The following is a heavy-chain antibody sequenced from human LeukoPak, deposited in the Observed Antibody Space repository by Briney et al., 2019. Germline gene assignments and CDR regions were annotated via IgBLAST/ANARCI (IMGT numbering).Heavy chain of an antibody. D-gene: IGHD6-13*01. CDR1: GGSISSSSYY. J-gene: IGHJ3*02. V-gene: IGHV4-39*07. CDR2: IYYSGST. CDR3: ARAPGYSSSWYNGAFDI. Sequence: PSETLSLTCTVSGGSISSSSYYWGWIRQPPGKGLEWIGSIYYSGSTYYNPSLKSRVTISVDTSKNQFSLKLSSVTAADTAVYYCARAPGYSSSWYNGAFDIWGQGTMVTVSS.